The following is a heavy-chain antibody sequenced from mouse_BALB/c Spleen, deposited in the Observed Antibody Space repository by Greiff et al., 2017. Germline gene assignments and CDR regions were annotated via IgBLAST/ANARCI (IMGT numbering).Heavy chain of an antibody. J-gene: IGHJ4*01. V-gene: IGHV1S137*01. Sequence: QVQLKQSGAELVRPGVSVKISCKGSGYTFTDYAMHWVQQSPAKSLEWIGVISTYYGDASYNQKFKGKATMTVDKSSSTVYMELARLTSEDSAIYYCARGDLYAMDYWGQGTSVTVSS. CDR2: ISTYYGDA. CDR3: ARGDLYAMDY. CDR1: GYTFTDYA.